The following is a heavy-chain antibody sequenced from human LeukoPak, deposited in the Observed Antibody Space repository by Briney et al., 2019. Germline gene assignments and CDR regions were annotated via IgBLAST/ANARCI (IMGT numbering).Heavy chain of an antibody. D-gene: IGHD6-19*01. CDR3: ARDRSSGWTGVFDY. J-gene: IGHJ4*02. Sequence: ASVKVSCRASGYTFTSYGISWVRQAPGQGLEWMGWISAYNGNTNHAQKFQGRVTMTTDTSTSTAYMELRSLGSDDTAVYYCARDRSSGWTGVFDYWGQGTLVTVSS. V-gene: IGHV1-18*01. CDR1: GYTFTSYG. CDR2: ISAYNGNT.